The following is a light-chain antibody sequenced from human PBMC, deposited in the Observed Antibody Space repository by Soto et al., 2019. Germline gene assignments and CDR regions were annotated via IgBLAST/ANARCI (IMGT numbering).Light chain of an antibody. Sequence: QSALTQPPSASGSPGQSVTISCTGTRSDVGGYNFVSWYQHHPGKAPKLIIYEVNQRPSGVPDRCSGSKSGNTASLTVSGLQAEDEADYYCHSYAGSNNYVFGTGTKVTVL. CDR3: HSYAGSNNYV. CDR1: RSDVGGYNF. J-gene: IGLJ1*01. V-gene: IGLV2-8*01. CDR2: EVN.